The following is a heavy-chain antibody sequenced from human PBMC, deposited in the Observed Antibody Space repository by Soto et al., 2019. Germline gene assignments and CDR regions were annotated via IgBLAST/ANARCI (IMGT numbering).Heavy chain of an antibody. CDR3: ARATVTYCSSTSCQSPYYYYMDV. CDR2: IYYSGST. D-gene: IGHD2-2*01. J-gene: IGHJ6*03. CDR1: GGSTSSYY. Sequence: PSETLSLTCTVSGGSTSSYYWSWIRQPPGKGLEWIGYIYYSGSTNYNPSLKSRVTISVDTSKNQFSLKLSSVTAADTAVYYCARATVTYCSSTSCQSPYYYYMDVWGKGTTVTVSS. V-gene: IGHV4-59*01.